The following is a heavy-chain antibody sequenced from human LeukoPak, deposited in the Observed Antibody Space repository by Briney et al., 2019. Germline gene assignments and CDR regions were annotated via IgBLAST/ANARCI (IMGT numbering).Heavy chain of an antibody. D-gene: IGHD5-18*01. CDR1: GGSISTYY. Sequence: SETLSLICTVSGGSISTYYWNWIRQPPGKGLEWIGYVYYSGRTNYNPSLKSRVTISIDTSKSQFSLKLSSVTAADTAVYYCARLHGYSYGYNWFDPWGQGTLVTVSS. CDR3: ARLHGYSYGYNWFDP. CDR2: VYYSGRT. V-gene: IGHV4-59*01. J-gene: IGHJ5*02.